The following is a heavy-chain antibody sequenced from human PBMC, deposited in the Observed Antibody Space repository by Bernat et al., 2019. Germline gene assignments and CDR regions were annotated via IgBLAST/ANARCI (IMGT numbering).Heavy chain of an antibody. J-gene: IGHJ5*01. CDR2: ISRISSHI. V-gene: IGHV3-21*05. CDR3: AGDPADSRTLIWFDP. D-gene: IGHD2-8*01. CDR1: GFTFSDFS. Sequence: EMQLVESGGGLVKPGGSLRLSCTASGFTFSDFSMNWVRQAPGKGLEWLSYISRISSHIYYADSVKGRFTISRDNAKSTLYLQMNSLRADDTAVYYCAGDPADSRTLIWFDPWGQGTLVTVSS.